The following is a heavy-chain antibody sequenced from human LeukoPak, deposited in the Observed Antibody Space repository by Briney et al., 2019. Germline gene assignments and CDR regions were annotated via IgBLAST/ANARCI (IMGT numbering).Heavy chain of an antibody. CDR3: ARDLGYYYDSSGYQTNWFDP. CDR1: GFTFSTYA. CDR2: ISGSGDST. V-gene: IGHV3-23*01. Sequence: GGSLRLSCAASGFTFSTYAVNWVRQAPGKGLEWVSTISGSGDSTYYADSVKGRFTISRDNSKNTLYLQMNSLRAEDTAVYYCARDLGYYYDSSGYQTNWFDPWGQGTLVTVSS. D-gene: IGHD3-22*01. J-gene: IGHJ5*02.